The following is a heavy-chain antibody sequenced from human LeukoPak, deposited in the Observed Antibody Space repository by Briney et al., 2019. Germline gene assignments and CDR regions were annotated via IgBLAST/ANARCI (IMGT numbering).Heavy chain of an antibody. CDR3: ARGTYCSSTSCVTSDDAFDI. CDR1: GGSISSGVYY. Sequence: SETLSLTCTFSGGSISSGVYYWSWIRQHPGKGLEWIGYIYYSGSTYYNPSLKSRVSISVDTSKNEFSLKLSCVTAADTAVYYCARGTYCSSTSCVTSDDAFDIWGQGTMVTVSS. CDR2: IYYSGST. D-gene: IGHD2-2*01. V-gene: IGHV4-31*03. J-gene: IGHJ3*02.